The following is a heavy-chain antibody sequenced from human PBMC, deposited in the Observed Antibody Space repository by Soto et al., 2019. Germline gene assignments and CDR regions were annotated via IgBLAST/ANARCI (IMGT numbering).Heavy chain of an antibody. V-gene: IGHV3-7*03. CDR2: IKQDGSEK. J-gene: IGHJ5*02. CDR1: GFTFSSYW. CDR3: ARLWWLRRTLHWFDP. D-gene: IGHD5-12*01. Sequence: GGSLRLSCAASGFTFSSYWMSWVRQAPGKGLEWVANIKQDGSEKYYVDSVKGRFTISRDNAKNSLYLQMNSLRAEDTAVYYCARLWWLRRTLHWFDPWGQGTMVTVYS.